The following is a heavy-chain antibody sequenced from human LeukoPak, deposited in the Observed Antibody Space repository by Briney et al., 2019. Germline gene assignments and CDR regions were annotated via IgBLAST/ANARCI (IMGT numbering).Heavy chain of an antibody. Sequence: ASVKVSCKASGYTFTSYGISWVRQAPGQGLEWMGGIIPIFGTANYAQKFQGRVTITADESTSTAYMELSSLRSEDTAVYYCARDGRSGDFWGQGTLVTVSS. CDR2: IIPIFGTA. CDR3: ARDGRSGDF. J-gene: IGHJ4*02. CDR1: GYTFTSYG. V-gene: IGHV1-69*13. D-gene: IGHD1-26*01.